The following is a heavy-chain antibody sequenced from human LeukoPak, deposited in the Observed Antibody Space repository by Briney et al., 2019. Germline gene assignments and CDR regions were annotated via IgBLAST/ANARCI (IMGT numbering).Heavy chain of an antibody. Sequence: GASLKVSCKASGYTFTGYYMHWVRQTPGQGLEWMGWINPNSGGTNYAQKFQGRVTMTRDTSISTAYMELSRLRSDDTAVYYCARDGNYLEGASCHVWGQGTLVTVSS. CDR3: ARDGNYLEGASCHV. D-gene: IGHD2-2*01. J-gene: IGHJ4*02. CDR2: INPNSGGT. CDR1: GYTFTGYY. V-gene: IGHV1-2*02.